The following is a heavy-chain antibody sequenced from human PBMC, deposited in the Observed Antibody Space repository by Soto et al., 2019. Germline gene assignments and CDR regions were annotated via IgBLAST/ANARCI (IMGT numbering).Heavy chain of an antibody. V-gene: IGHV1-46*01. CDR3: ASLLTNIFDY. Sequence: ASVKVSCKASGYTFTSYYMHWVRQAPGQGLEWMGIINPSGGSTSYAQKFQDRVTMTRDTSTSTVYMELSSLRSEDTAVYYCASLLTNIFDYWGQGTLVTVSS. CDR1: GYTFTSYY. CDR2: INPSGGST. J-gene: IGHJ4*02. D-gene: IGHD3-9*01.